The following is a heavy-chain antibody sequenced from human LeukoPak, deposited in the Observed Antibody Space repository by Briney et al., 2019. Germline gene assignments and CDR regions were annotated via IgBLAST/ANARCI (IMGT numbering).Heavy chain of an antibody. V-gene: IGHV4-31*03. J-gene: IGHJ4*02. CDR3: SRGLDSRKLGY. Sequence: PLQTLSLTCTVSGASFSSGDQHWNWIRQSPGKGLEWIGSIHPSGRLYNNPSHESRVTISIDTSKNQFSLNLNSVTAADTAVYFCSRGLDSRKLGYWGQGTLVTVSS. D-gene: IGHD3-22*01. CDR1: GASFSSGDQH. CDR2: IHPSGRL.